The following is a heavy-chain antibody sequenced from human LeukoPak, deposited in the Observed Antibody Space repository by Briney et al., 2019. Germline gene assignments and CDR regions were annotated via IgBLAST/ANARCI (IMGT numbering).Heavy chain of an antibody. CDR3: ARAVHYSGSGSYYTIFDY. J-gene: IGHJ4*02. CDR2: IYYSGST. D-gene: IGHD3-10*01. CDR1: GGSISSYY. Sequence: SETLSLTCTVSGGSISSYYWSWIRQPPGKGLEWIGYIYYSGSTNYNPSLKSRVTLSVDTSKNQFSLKVSSVTAADTAVYYCARAVHYSGSGSYYTIFDYWGQGTLVTVSS. V-gene: IGHV4-59*01.